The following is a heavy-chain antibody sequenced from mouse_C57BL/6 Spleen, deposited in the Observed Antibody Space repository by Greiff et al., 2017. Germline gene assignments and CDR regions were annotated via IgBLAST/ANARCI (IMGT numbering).Heavy chain of an antibody. V-gene: IGHV5-9*01. Sequence: EVKLMESGGGLVKPGGSLKLSCAASGFTFSSYTMSWVRQTPEKRLEWVATISGGGGNTYYPDSVKGRFTISRDNAKNTLYLQMSSLRSEDTAWYYCARRTYYDYPFAYWGQGTLVTVSA. J-gene: IGHJ3*01. CDR2: ISGGGGNT. CDR3: ARRTYYDYPFAY. D-gene: IGHD2-4*01. CDR1: GFTFSSYT.